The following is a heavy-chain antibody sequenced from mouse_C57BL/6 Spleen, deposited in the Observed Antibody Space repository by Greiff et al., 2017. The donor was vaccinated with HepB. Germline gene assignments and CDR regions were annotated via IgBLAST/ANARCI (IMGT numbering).Heavy chain of an antibody. V-gene: IGHV14-4*01. D-gene: IGHD2-5*01. Sequence: EVQLQQSGAELVRPGASVKLSCTASGFNIKDDYMHWVKQRPEQGLEWIGWIDPENGDTEYASKFQGKATITADTSSNTAYLQLSSLTSEDTAVYYCTTFSKILDYWGQGTTLTVSS. CDR2: IDPENGDT. CDR1: GFNIKDDY. J-gene: IGHJ2*01. CDR3: TTFSKILDY.